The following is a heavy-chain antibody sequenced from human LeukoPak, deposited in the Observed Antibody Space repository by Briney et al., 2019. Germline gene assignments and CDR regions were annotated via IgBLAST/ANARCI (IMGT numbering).Heavy chain of an antibody. J-gene: IGHJ4*02. CDR2: IKQDGSEK. V-gene: IGHV3-7*01. D-gene: IGHD2-2*02. CDR1: GFTFSSYW. Sequence: GGSLRLSCAASGFTFSSYWMGWVRQAPGKGLEWVANIKQDGSEKYYVDSVKGRFTISRDNAKNSLYLQMNSLRAEDTAVYYCARDEWFCSSTSCYTDYWGQGTLVTASS. CDR3: ARDEWFCSSTSCYTDY.